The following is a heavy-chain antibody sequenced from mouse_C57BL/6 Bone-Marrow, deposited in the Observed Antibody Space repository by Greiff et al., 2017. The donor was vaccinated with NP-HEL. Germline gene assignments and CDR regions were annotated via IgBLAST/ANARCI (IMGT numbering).Heavy chain of an antibody. CDR2: IDPADGNT. J-gene: IGHJ4*01. D-gene: IGHD2-5*01. CDR3: ARPSIYSNREGYAMDY. V-gene: IGHV14-3*01. CDR1: GFTIKNTY. Sequence: EVKLVESVAELVRPGASVKLSCTASGFTIKNTYMHWVKQRPEQGLEWIGRIDPADGNTKYAPKFQGKATITADTSSNTAYLQLSSLTSEDTAIYYCARPSIYSNREGYAMDYWGQGTSVTVSS.